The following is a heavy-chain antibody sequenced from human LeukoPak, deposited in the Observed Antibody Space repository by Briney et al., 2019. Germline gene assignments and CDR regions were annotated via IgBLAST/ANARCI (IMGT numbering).Heavy chain of an antibody. D-gene: IGHD3-16*02. V-gene: IGHV1-2*02. Sequence: ASVKVSCKASGYTFTGYNMHWVRQGPGQGLERMGWINPNSGGTNYAQKFQGRVTMTRDTSIRTAYMKLSRLRSDDTAVNYWARVTYDYVWGSYRREVYYFDYWGQGTLVTVSS. CDR3: ARVTYDYVWGSYRREVYYFDY. CDR1: GYTFTGYN. J-gene: IGHJ4*02. CDR2: INPNSGGT.